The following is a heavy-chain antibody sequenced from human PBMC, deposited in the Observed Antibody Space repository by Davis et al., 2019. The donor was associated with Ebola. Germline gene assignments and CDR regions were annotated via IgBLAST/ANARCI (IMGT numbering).Heavy chain of an antibody. CDR3: ARDNGYSSGWYVGD. CDR2: ISSRNSYI. Sequence: GESLKISCAASGFTFSSYSMNWVRQAPGKGLEWVSSISSRNSYIHYADSVKGRFTISRDNAKNSLYLQMNSLGAEDTAVYYCARDNGYSSGWYVGDWGQGTLVTVSS. V-gene: IGHV3-21*01. J-gene: IGHJ4*02. CDR1: GFTFSSYS. D-gene: IGHD6-19*01.